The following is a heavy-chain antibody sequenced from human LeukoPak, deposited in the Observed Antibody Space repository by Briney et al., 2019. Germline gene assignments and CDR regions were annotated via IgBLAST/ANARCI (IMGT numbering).Heavy chain of an antibody. CDR3: ARRAGEYSHPYDY. J-gene: IGHJ4*02. D-gene: IGHD2-15*01. Sequence: GGPLRLSCTVSGFTVSSNSWSWVRQAPGKGLEWVSFIYSGGNTHYSDSVTGRFTISRDNSKNTLYLQMNSLRAEDTAIYYCARRAGEYSHPYDYWGQGTLVTVSS. CDR1: GFTVSSNS. V-gene: IGHV3-53*01. CDR2: IYSGGNT.